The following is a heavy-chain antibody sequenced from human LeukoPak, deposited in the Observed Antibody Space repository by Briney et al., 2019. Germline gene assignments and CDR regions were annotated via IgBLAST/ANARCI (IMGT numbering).Heavy chain of an antibody. D-gene: IGHD3-10*01. Sequence: PGGSLRLXXXXXXXXXSSXSMNWVRQAPGKGLEWVSSISSSSSYIYYADSVKGRFTISRDNAKNSLYLQMNSLRAEDTAVYYCARLVREPTETVDYWGQGTLVTVSS. J-gene: IGHJ4*02. V-gene: IGHV3-21*01. CDR1: XXXXSSXS. CDR3: ARLVREPTETVDY. CDR2: ISSSSSYI.